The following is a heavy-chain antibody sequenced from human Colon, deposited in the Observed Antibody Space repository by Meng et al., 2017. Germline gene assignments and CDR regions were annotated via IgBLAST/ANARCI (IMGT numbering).Heavy chain of an antibody. Sequence: EVQLGESGGGLVKPGGSLRLSCAASGFTFISYSMNWVRQAPGKGLEWVSSVSSNSYYIYYADSVEGRFTISRDNAKNSLYLQMNSLRAEDTAVYYCARAEYGDLDFDHWGQGTLVTVSS. CDR1: GFTFISYS. D-gene: IGHD4-17*01. J-gene: IGHJ4*02. V-gene: IGHV3-21*06. CDR2: VSSNSYYI. CDR3: ARAEYGDLDFDH.